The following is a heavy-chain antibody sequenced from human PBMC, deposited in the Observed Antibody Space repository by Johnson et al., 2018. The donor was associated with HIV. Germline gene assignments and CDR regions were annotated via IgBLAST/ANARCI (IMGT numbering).Heavy chain of an antibody. CDR2: ISYDGSNK. V-gene: IGHV3-30*04. CDR1: GFTFSSYA. Sequence: VQLVESGGGLVKPGGSLRLSCAASGFTFSSYAMHWVRQAPGKGLEWVAVISYDGSNKYYADSVKGRFTISRDNSKNTLYLQMNSLRAEDTAVYYCARYNVVTPMGAFDIWGQGTMVTVSS. CDR3: ARYNVVTPMGAFDI. D-gene: IGHD4-23*01. J-gene: IGHJ3*02.